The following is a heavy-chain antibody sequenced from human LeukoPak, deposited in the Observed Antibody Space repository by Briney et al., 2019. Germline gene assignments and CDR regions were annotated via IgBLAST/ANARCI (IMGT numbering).Heavy chain of an antibody. J-gene: IGHJ3*02. CDR2: TSGSGGST. V-gene: IGHV3-23*01. CDR3: AKVHRQQLVPYAFDI. CDR1: GFTCSSYA. Sequence: GGSLRFSCAASGFTCSSYAMSWLRKAPGMGLEWFTATSGSGGSTYYADSVKGRFTISRDNSKNTLYLQMNSLRAEDTAVYYCAKVHRQQLVPYAFDIWGQGTMVTVSS. D-gene: IGHD6-13*01.